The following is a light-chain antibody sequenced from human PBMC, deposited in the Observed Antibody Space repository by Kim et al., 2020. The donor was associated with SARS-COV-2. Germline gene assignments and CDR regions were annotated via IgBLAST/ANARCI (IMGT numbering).Light chain of an antibody. Sequence: GQSIHTSCNGTKGDGVRYNYDSWYQQKPGKAPILMIYDINNRPSGVSNRFSGSKSGNTASLTISGLQAEDEADYYCSSYTSSSTRVFGGGTQLTVL. J-gene: IGLJ3*02. CDR1: KGDGVRYNY. V-gene: IGLV2-14*03. CDR2: DIN. CDR3: SSYTSSSTRV.